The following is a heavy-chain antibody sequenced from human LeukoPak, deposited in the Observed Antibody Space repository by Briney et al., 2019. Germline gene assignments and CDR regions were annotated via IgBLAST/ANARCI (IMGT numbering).Heavy chain of an antibody. J-gene: IGHJ4*02. Sequence: SETLSLTCAVYGGSFSGYYWSWIRQPPGKGLEWIGEINHSGSTNYNPSLKSRVTISVDTSKNQFSLKLSSVTAADTAVYYCARLSSWDDTGFDYWGQGTLVTVSS. V-gene: IGHV4-34*01. CDR2: INHSGST. CDR1: GGSFSGYY. CDR3: ARLSSWDDTGFDY. D-gene: IGHD6-13*01.